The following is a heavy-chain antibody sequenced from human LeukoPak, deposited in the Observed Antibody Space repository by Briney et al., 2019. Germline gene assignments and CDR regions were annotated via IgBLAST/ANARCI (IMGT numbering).Heavy chain of an antibody. V-gene: IGHV1-2*02. CDR2: INPNSGGT. J-gene: IGHJ5*02. D-gene: IGHD6-19*01. CDR1: GYTFTGYY. CDR3: ARDPYSSGPVRFDP. Sequence: ASVKVSCKASGYTFTGYYMHWVRQAPGQGLEWMGWINPNSGGTNYAQKFQGGVTMTRDTSISTAYMELSRLRSDDTAVYYCARDPYSSGPVRFDPWGQGTLVTVSS.